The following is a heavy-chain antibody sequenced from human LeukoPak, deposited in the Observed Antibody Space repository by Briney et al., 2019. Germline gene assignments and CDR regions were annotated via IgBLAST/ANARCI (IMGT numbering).Heavy chain of an antibody. J-gene: IGHJ4*02. V-gene: IGHV4-39*07. D-gene: IGHD3-10*01. Sequence: SETLSLTCTVSGGSISSSSYYWSWIRQPPGKGLEWIGEINHSGSTNYNPSLKSRVTISVDTSKNQFSLKLSSVTAADTAVYYCARREGSGFDCWGQGTLVTVSS. CDR1: GGSISSSSYY. CDR2: INHSGST. CDR3: ARREGSGFDC.